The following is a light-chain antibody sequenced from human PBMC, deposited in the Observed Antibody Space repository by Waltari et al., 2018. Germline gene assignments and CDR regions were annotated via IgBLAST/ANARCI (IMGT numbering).Light chain of an antibody. CDR2: AAS. CDR1: PGISNY. V-gene: IGKV1-9*01. CDR3: QQLNSYQWT. Sequence: IQLTQSPSSLSASVGDRVTITCRASPGISNYLAWYPQKPGKAPNLLIYAASTLQSGVPSRFSRSGSGTDFTLTISSLQPEDFATYYCQQLNSYQWTFGQGTKVEIK. J-gene: IGKJ1*01.